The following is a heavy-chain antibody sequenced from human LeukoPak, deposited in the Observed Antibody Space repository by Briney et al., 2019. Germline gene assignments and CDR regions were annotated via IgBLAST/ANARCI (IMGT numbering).Heavy chain of an antibody. J-gene: IGHJ5*02. Sequence: PGGSLRLSCAASGFTFSSYGMHWVRQAPGKGLEWVAVISYDGSNKYYADSVKGRFTISRDNSKNTLYLQMNSLRAEDTAVYYCAKDPIGAWGQGTLVTVSS. CDR3: AKDPIGA. CDR1: GFTFSSYG. V-gene: IGHV3-30*18. D-gene: IGHD2-15*01. CDR2: ISYDGSNK.